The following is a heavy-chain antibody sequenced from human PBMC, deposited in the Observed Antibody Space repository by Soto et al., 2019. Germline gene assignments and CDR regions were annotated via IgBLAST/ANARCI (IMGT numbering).Heavy chain of an antibody. J-gene: IGHJ6*02. Sequence: QVQLQQWGAGLLKPSETLSLTCAVYGESFSGYYWSWIRQPPGKRLEWIGEVNHSGSSNYNPSLKSRVTISVDTSKTQSALRLSSVTAADTAVYYCARALPYYDFWSGYYSYFYGLDVWGQGTTVTVSS. CDR1: GESFSGYY. V-gene: IGHV4-34*01. CDR3: ARALPYYDFWSGYYSYFYGLDV. CDR2: VNHSGSS. D-gene: IGHD3-3*01.